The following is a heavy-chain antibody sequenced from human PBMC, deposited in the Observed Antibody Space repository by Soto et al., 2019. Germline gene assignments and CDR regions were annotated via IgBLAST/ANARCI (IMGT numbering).Heavy chain of an antibody. CDR2: IGSRTSDI. V-gene: IGHV3-21*01. D-gene: IGHD3-22*01. CDR1: GFTLSRHT. CDR3: VRDYYDTSGYPNTVDM. Sequence: GGSLRLSCAASGFTLSRHTMNWVRQAPGKGLEWVSFIGSRTSDIYYADSVKGRFTISRDNAKNSLYLDLTRLRAEDTAVYFWVRDYYDTSGYPNTVDMWVQGTIVTV. J-gene: IGHJ3*02.